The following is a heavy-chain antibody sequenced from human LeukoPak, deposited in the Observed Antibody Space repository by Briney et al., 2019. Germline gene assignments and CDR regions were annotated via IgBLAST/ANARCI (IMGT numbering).Heavy chain of an antibody. CDR2: INPNSGGT. J-gene: IGHJ3*02. CDR3: ARAGHFATYYDFWSGYSAFDI. D-gene: IGHD3-3*01. CDR1: GYTFTGYY. V-gene: IGHV1-2*04. Sequence: ASVKVSCKASGYTFTGYYMHWVRQAPGQGLEWMGWINPNSGGTNYAQKLQGWVTMTRDTSISTAYMELSGLRSDDTAVYYCARAGHFATYYDFWSGYSAFDIWGQGTMVTVSS.